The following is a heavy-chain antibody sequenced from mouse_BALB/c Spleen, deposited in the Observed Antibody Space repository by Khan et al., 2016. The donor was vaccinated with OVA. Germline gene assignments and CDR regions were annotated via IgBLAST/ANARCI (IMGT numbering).Heavy chain of an antibody. J-gene: IGHJ4*01. CDR3: ARKKKAYYGNYYTMDY. D-gene: IGHD2-10*01. CDR1: GYAFTNHL. Sequence: QVQLKQSGAELVRPGTSVKVSCKASGYAFTNHLIEWIKQRPGQGLEWIGVINPGSGGTNYNEKFKGKATLTADKSSSTAYMQLSSLTSDDSAVYFCARKKKAYYGNYYTMDYWGQGTSVTVSS. CDR2: INPGSGGT. V-gene: IGHV1-54*01.